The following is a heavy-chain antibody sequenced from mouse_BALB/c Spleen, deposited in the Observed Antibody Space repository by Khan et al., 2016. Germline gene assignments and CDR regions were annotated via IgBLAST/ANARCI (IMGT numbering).Heavy chain of an antibody. Sequence: EVKLLESGGGLVQPGGSLKLSCAASGFDFSRYWMSWVRQAPGKGLEWIGDINPDSSTINYTPSLKDKFIISRDNAKNTLYLQMSKVRSEDTALYYCASALWYFDVWGAGTTVTVSS. CDR2: INPDSSTI. J-gene: IGHJ1*01. CDR1: GFDFSRYW. CDR3: ASALWYFDV. V-gene: IGHV4-1*02.